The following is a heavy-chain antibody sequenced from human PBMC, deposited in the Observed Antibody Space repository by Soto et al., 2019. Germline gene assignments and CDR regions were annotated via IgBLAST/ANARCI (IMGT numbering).Heavy chain of an antibody. D-gene: IGHD2-15*01. CDR1: GFTFSSYW. V-gene: IGHV3-7*01. CDR3: TGTGYCSGGSCYGVSYYYMDV. J-gene: IGHJ6*03. CDR2: IKQDGSEK. Sequence: GGSLRLSCAASGFTFSSYWMSWVRQAPGKGLEWVANIKQDGSEKYYVDSVKGRFTISRDNAKNSLYLQMNSLRAEDTAVYYCTGTGYCSGGSCYGVSYYYMDVWGKGTTVTVSS.